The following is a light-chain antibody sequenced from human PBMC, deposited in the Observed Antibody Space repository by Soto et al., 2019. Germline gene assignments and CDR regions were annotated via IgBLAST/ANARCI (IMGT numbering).Light chain of an antibody. J-gene: IGKJ2*01. CDR3: QQYNNWRSYT. Sequence: EILMTQSPATVSVSLGERATLSCRASQSISSNLAWYQQKPGQAPRLLIYGASTRATGIPDRFSGSGSGTDSTLTISSLQSEDFAVYFCQQYNNWRSYTFGQGTKVDIK. CDR2: GAS. V-gene: IGKV3-15*01. CDR1: QSISSN.